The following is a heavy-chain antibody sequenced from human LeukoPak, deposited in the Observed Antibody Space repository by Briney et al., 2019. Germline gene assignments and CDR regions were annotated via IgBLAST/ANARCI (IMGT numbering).Heavy chain of an antibody. J-gene: IGHJ5*02. CDR1: GGSINNYY. V-gene: IGHV4-59*01. D-gene: IGHD3-9*01. CDR2: IYYSGST. Sequence: SETLSLTCTVSGGSINNYYWSWIRQPPGKGLEWIGYIYYSGSTNYNPSLKSRVTISVDTSKNQFSLELSSVTAADTAVYYCARGRNYDILTGYYSWFDPWGQGTLVTVSS. CDR3: ARGRNYDILTGYYSWFDP.